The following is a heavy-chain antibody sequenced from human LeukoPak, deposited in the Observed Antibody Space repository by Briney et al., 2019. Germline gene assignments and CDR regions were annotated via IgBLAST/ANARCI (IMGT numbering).Heavy chain of an antibody. CDR3: ARISAGYSSY. CDR1: GYTFTDYY. CDR2: MNPNSGNT. V-gene: IGHV1-8*03. J-gene: IGHJ4*02. D-gene: IGHD6-13*01. Sequence: ASVKVSCKASGYTFTDYYIHWVRQAPGQGLEWMGWMNPNSGNTGYAQKFQGRVTITRNTSISTAYMELSSLRSEDTAVYYCARISAGYSSYWGQGTLVTVSS.